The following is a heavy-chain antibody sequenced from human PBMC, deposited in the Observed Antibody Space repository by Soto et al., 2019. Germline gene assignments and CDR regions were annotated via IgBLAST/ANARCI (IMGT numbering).Heavy chain of an antibody. J-gene: IGHJ4*02. D-gene: IGHD3-22*01. Sequence: ASETLSLTCAVSGGSISSGGYYWSWIRQHPGKGLEWIGYIYYSGSTYYNPSLKSRVTISVDTSKNQFSLKLSSVTAADTAVYYCARVRRTLYDSSGYGDFDYWGQGTLVTVYS. CDR2: IYYSGST. V-gene: IGHV4-31*11. CDR1: GGSISSGGYY. CDR3: ARVRRTLYDSSGYGDFDY.